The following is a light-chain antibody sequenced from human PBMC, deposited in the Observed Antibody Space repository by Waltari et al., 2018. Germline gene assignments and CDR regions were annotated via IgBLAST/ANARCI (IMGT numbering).Light chain of an antibody. V-gene: IGKV3-20*01. CDR3: QQYGTSPWT. J-gene: IGKJ1*01. CDR2: GAS. Sequence: EIVLTQSPGPLPLSPGERATLSCRASQSVSSSYLAWFQQKPGQAPRLLIYGASNRATGIPDSFSGSGSGTDFTLTINRLEPEDFAVYFCQQYGTSPWTFGQGTKVEIK. CDR1: QSVSSSY.